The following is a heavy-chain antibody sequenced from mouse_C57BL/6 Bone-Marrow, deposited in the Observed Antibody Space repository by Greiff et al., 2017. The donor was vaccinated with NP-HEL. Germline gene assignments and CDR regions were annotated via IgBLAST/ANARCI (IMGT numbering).Heavy chain of an antibody. V-gene: IGHV1-59*01. Sequence: QVQLQQPGAELVRPGTSVKLSCKASGYTFTSYWMHWVKQRPGQGLEWIGVIDPSDSYTNYNQKFKGKATLTVDTSSSTAYMQLSSLTSEDSAVYYCAREGRKGYWGQGTTLTVSS. J-gene: IGHJ2*01. CDR1: GYTFTSYW. CDR2: IDPSDSYT. CDR3: AREGRKGY.